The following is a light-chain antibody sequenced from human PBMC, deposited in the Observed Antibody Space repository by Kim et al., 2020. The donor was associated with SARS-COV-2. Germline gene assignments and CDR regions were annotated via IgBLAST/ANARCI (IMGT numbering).Light chain of an antibody. V-gene: IGLV3-19*01. J-gene: IGLJ3*02. CDR2: GKS. CDR3: NSRDSSGNQWV. CDR1: YY. Sequence: YYASWYQQKPRQAPVVVIYGKSNRPSGIPDRFSGSSSGNTASLTITGAQAEDEADYYCNSRDSSGNQWVFGGGTQLTVL.